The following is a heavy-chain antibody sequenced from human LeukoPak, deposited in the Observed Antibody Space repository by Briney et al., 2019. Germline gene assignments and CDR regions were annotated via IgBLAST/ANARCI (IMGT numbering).Heavy chain of an antibody. CDR2: ISSSSAST. CDR3: TRSGSDIVVVPAASDY. J-gene: IGHJ4*02. D-gene: IGHD2-2*01. CDR1: GFTFSDYY. Sequence: GGSLRLSCAASGFTFSDYYMSWIRQTPGKGLEWVSDISSSSASTNYADSVKGRLTISRDNAKNSLHLQMNSLRAEDTAVYYCTRSGSDIVVVPAASDYWGQGTLVTVSS. V-gene: IGHV3-11*03.